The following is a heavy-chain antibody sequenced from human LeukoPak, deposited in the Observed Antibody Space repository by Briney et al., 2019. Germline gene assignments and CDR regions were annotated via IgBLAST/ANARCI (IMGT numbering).Heavy chain of an antibody. D-gene: IGHD6-13*01. CDR1: GFTFSSYG. CDR3: ARDDSSSWYGQDY. J-gene: IGHJ4*02. Sequence: GGSLRLSCAASGFTFSSYGMHWVRQAPGKGLEWVANIKQDGSEKYYVDSVKGRFTISRDNAKNSLYLQMNSLRAEDTAVYYCARDDSSSWYGQDYWGQGTLVTVSS. CDR2: IKQDGSEK. V-gene: IGHV3-7*01.